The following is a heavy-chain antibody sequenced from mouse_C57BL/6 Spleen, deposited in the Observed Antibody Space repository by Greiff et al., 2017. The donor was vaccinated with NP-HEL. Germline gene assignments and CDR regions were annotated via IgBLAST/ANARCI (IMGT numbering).Heavy chain of an antibody. CDR1: GYTFTSYW. CDR2: IYPSDSET. J-gene: IGHJ1*03. CDR3: ARTGSHWYFDV. D-gene: IGHD4-1*01. V-gene: IGHV1-61*01. Sequence: VQLQQPGAELVRPGSSVKLSCKASGYTFTSYWMDWVKQRPGQGLEWIGNIYPSDSETHYNQKFKDKATLTVDKSSSTAYMQLSSLTSEDSAVYYCARTGSHWYFDVWGTGTTVTVS.